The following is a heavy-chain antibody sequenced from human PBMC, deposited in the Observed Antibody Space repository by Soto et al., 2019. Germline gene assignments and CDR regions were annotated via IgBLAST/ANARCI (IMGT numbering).Heavy chain of an antibody. CDR3: AQGRRYFDGRDGMDV. Sequence: QVQMVQSGAEVKKPGSSVKVSCKASGGTFSSYAISCVRQAPGQGLEWMGGIIPIFGTANYAQKFQGRVTITAYQSTSTAYIELSSLRSEDTAVYYYAQGRRYFDGRDGMDVCVQGTTVTVSS. D-gene: IGHD3-9*01. CDR2: IIPIFGTA. V-gene: IGHV1-69*01. CDR1: GGTFSSYA. J-gene: IGHJ6*02.